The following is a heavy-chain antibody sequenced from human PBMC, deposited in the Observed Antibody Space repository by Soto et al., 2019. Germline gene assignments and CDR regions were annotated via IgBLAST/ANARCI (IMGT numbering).Heavy chain of an antibody. CDR2: IIPIFGTA. V-gene: IGHV1-69*01. CDR3: ARVLLGYCSSTSCPSGDWFDP. CDR1: GGTFSSYA. Sequence: QVQLVQSGAEVKKPGSSVKVSCKASGGTFSSYAISWVRQAPGQGLEWMGGIIPIFGTANYAQKFQGRVTITADEATSTDYMELSSLRSEDTAVYYCARVLLGYCSSTSCPSGDWFDPWGQGTLVTVSS. J-gene: IGHJ5*02. D-gene: IGHD2-2*01.